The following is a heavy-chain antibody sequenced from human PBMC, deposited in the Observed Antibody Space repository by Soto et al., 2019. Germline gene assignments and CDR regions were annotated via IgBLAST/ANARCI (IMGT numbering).Heavy chain of an antibody. CDR1: GFTFSRSA. Sequence: QMHVVQSGPEVKKPGTSVKVSCKGSGFTFSRSAVQWVRQARGQGLEWIGWIVVASGKTDYSQIFQERVTSTRDMSTSTAYMELSSLSSEDTAVYYCAATLDWGSYDFGGYPSWGQGTLVTVSS. D-gene: IGHD3-22*01. V-gene: IGHV1-58*01. J-gene: IGHJ4*02. CDR3: AATLDWGSYDFGGYPS. CDR2: IVVASGKT.